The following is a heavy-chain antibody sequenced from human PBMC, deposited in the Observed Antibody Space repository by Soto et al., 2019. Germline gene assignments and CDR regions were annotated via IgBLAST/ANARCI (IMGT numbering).Heavy chain of an antibody. J-gene: IGHJ6*02. CDR2: IIPIFGPA. Sequence: SVKVSCKSSGGTFSSHSINWVRQAPGQGLEWMGGIIPIFGPANFAKNFQGRVTITADESTTTAYVELSSLTSEDTAVYYCATGSFTSTGGRIGYHYNAMDVWGQGTTVTVSS. CDR1: GGTFSSHS. D-gene: IGHD1-1*01. CDR3: ATGSFTSTGGRIGYHYNAMDV. V-gene: IGHV1-69*13.